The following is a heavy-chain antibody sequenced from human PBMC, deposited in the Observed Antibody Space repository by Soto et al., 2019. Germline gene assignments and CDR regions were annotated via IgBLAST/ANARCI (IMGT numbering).Heavy chain of an antibody. Sequence: GGSLRLSCAASGFTFSNAWMSWVRQAPGKGLEWVGRIKSKTDGGTTDYAAPVKGRFTISRDDSKNTLYLQMNSLKTEDTAVYYFTTLTNSGPGRPESDDFDYWGQGTLVTVSS. J-gene: IGHJ4*02. CDR2: IKSKTDGGTT. CDR3: TTLTNSGPGRPESDDFDY. V-gene: IGHV3-15*01. CDR1: GFTFSNAW. D-gene: IGHD2-8*01.